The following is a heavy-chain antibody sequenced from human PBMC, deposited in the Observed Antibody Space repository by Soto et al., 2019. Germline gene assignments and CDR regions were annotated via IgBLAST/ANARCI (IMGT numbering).Heavy chain of an antibody. CDR1: VYTLSELS. Sequence: GASVKVSCKVSVYTLSELSMHWVRQAPGKGLEWMGGFDPEDGETIYAQKYQGRVTMTEDTSTDTAYMELSSLRSEDTAVYYCATIFKYYYGMDVWGQGTTVTVS. V-gene: IGHV1-24*01. CDR2: FDPEDGET. J-gene: IGHJ6*02. CDR3: ATIFKYYYGMDV.